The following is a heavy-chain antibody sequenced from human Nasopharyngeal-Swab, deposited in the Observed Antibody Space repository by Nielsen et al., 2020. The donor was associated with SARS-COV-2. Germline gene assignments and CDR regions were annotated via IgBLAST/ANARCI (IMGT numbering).Heavy chain of an antibody. CDR1: GFSVSTKY. J-gene: IGHJ6*02. CDR3: AKAPYLRGLDV. D-gene: IGHD2-21*01. Sequence: GESLKISCAASGFSVSTKYMSWVRQAPGKGLEWVSAISGSGGSTYYADSVKDRFTISRDNSKNTLYLQTNSLRVEDTAVYYCAKAPYLRGLDVWGQGTTVTVSS. V-gene: IGHV3-23*01. CDR2: ISGSGGST.